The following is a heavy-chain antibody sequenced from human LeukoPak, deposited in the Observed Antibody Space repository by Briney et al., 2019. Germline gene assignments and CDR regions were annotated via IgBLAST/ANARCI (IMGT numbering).Heavy chain of an antibody. CDR2: IYYSGST. Sequence: SETLSLTCTVSGVSVSSGSYYWSWIRQPPGKGLEWIGYIYYSGSTNYNPSLKSRVTISVDTSKNQFSLKLSSVTAADTAVYYCARIGHDYVWGSYRYYFDYWGQGTLVTVSS. J-gene: IGHJ4*02. CDR1: GVSVSSGSYY. D-gene: IGHD3-16*02. CDR3: ARIGHDYVWGSYRYYFDY. V-gene: IGHV4-61*01.